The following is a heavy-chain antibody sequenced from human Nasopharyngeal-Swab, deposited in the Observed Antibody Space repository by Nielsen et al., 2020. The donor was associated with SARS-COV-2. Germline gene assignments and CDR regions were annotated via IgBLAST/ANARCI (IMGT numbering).Heavy chain of an antibody. CDR1: GFTFSSYG. CDR3: ARDRTVTTTVYFDY. D-gene: IGHD4-17*01. V-gene: IGHV3-33*01. J-gene: IGHJ4*02. Sequence: GGPLRLSCPASGFTFSSYGMHWVRQAPGKGLEWVAVIWYDGSNKYYADYVKARFTISRDNSKNTLYLQLNSLRAEDTAVYYCARDRTVTTTVYFDYWGQGTLVTVSS. CDR2: IWYDGSNK.